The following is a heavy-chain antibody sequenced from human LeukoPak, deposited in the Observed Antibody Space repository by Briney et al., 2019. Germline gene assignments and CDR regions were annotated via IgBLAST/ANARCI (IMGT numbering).Heavy chain of an antibody. J-gene: IGHJ5*02. Sequence: GESLRISCKASGYSFTNYWIAWVRQKPGKGLEWMGIMHPGESEINYSPSFEGQVTISADTSISTAYLEWYSLKASDSAICYCAKTIASLGSGARYFDPWGQGTMNTVSS. CDR2: MHPGESEI. V-gene: IGHV5-51*01. CDR3: AKTIASLGSGARYFDP. D-gene: IGHD5/OR15-5a*01. CDR1: GYSFTNYW.